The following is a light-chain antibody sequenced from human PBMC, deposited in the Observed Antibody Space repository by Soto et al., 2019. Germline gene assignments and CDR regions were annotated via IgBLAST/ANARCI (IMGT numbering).Light chain of an antibody. CDR1: SGHSSYI. CDR2: LEGSGSY. Sequence: QSVLTQSSSASASLGSSVKLTCTLSSGHSSYIIAWHQQQPGKAPRYLMKLEGSGSYNKGSGVPDRFSGSSSGADRYLTMSNLQSDDEADYYCETGDSNIRVFGGGTKLTVL. J-gene: IGLJ2*01. V-gene: IGLV4-60*03. CDR3: ETGDSNIRV.